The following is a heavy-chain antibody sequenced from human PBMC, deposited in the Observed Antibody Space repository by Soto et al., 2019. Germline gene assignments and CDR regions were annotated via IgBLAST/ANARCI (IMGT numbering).Heavy chain of an antibody. CDR1: GFTFDDYA. J-gene: IGHJ4*02. CDR3: AKADVHYISSGANDY. Sequence: EVQLVESRGGLVQPGRYLRLSCAASGFTFDDYAMHWVRQVPGKGLEWVSGISWNSGSIDYADSVKGRFTISRDNAKNSLYLQMNSLRAEDTALYYCAKADVHYISSGANDYWGQGTQVPVYS. D-gene: IGHD3-3*01. CDR2: ISWNSGSI. V-gene: IGHV3-9*01.